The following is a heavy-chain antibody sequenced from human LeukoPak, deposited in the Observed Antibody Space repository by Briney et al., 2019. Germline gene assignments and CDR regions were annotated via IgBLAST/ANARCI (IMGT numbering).Heavy chain of an antibody. CDR1: GFTFSSYA. J-gene: IGHJ4*02. CDR2: ISGSGGST. CDR3: ARGPTGSYPGIDY. D-gene: IGHD1-26*01. Sequence: HPGGSLRLSCAASGFTFSSYAMSWVRQAPGKGLEWVSAISGSGGSTYYADSVKGRFTISRDNSKNTLYLQMNSLRTDDTAVYYCARGPTGSYPGIDYWGQGTLVTVSS. V-gene: IGHV3-23*01.